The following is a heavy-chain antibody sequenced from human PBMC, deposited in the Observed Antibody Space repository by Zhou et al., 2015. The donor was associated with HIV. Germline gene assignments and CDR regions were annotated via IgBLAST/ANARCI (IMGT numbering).Heavy chain of an antibody. CDR1: DYTFTNYG. CDR3: VRNSGTSKYIFDL. D-gene: IGHD1-26*01. J-gene: IGHJ3*01. CDR2: ISAYNGNT. V-gene: IGHV1-18*01. Sequence: QVHLVQSGAEVKQPGASVKVSCKASDYTFTNYGVSWVRQAPGQGLEWMGWISAYNGNTNSAQKFQGRVIMTTDTSTSTAYMELGSLRSDDTAVYYCVRNSGTSKYIFDLWGQGTRVIVSS.